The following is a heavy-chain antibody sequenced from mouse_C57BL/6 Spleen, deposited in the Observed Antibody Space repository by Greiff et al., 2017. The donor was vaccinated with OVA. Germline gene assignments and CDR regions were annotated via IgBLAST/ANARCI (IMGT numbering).Heavy chain of an antibody. V-gene: IGHV1-81*01. CDR1: GYTFTSYG. CDR3: ARSATVDAMDY. CDR2: IYPRSGNT. Sequence: QVQLQQSGAELARPGASVKLSCKASGYTFTSYGISWVKQRPGQGLEWIGEIYPRSGNTYYNEKFKGKATLTADKSSSTAYMELRSLTSEDSAVYFCARSATVDAMDYWGQGTSVTVSS. D-gene: IGHD1-1*01. J-gene: IGHJ4*01.